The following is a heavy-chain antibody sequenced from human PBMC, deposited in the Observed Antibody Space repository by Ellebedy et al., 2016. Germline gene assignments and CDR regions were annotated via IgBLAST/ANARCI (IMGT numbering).Heavy chain of an antibody. Sequence: GESLKISCAASDFTFSGSAIHWVRQASGKGLEWVGRIGSEPNKYATVYAASVKGRFTISRDDSKNMAYLQMSSLKTEDTAVYYCTRQGGLNWPLGDYWGQGILVTVSS. CDR2: IGSEPNKYAT. J-gene: IGHJ4*02. CDR1: DFTFSGSA. V-gene: IGHV3-73*01. CDR3: TRQGGLNWPLGDY. D-gene: IGHD1-20*01.